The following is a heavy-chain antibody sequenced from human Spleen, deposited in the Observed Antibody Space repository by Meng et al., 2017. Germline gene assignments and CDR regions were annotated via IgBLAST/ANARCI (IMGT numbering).Heavy chain of an antibody. J-gene: IGHJ6*02. CDR2: IWYDGSNK. CDR1: GFTFSSYG. V-gene: IGHV3-33*03. Sequence: GESLKISCAASGFTFSSYGMHWVRQAPGKGLEWVAVIWYDGSNKYYADSVKGRFTISRDNAKNSLYLQMNSLRAEDTAVYYCASLQWLVLDYYYYYGMDVWGQGTTVTVSS. CDR3: ASLQWLVLDYYYYYGMDV. D-gene: IGHD6-19*01.